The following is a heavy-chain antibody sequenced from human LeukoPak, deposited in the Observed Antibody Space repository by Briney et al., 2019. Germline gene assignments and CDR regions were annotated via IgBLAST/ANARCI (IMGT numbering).Heavy chain of an antibody. CDR2: IYHSGST. J-gene: IGHJ4*02. CDR3: AREGSYCGGDCPYYFDY. D-gene: IGHD2-21*02. V-gene: IGHV4-4*02. CDR1: GGSISSSNW. Sequence: SETLSLTCAVSGGSISSSNWWRWVRQPPGKGLEWIGEIYHSGSTNYNPSLKSRVTISVDKSKNQFSLKLSSVTAADTAVYYCAREGSYCGGDCPYYFDYWGQGTLVTVSS.